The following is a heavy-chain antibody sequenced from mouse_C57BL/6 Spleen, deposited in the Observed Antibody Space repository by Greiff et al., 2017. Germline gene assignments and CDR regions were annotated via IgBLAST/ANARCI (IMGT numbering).Heavy chain of an antibody. CDR3: ARWGLRREGFAY. D-gene: IGHD2-4*01. CDR2: FDPSDSYT. CDR1: GYTFTSYW. J-gene: IGHJ3*01. V-gene: IGHV1-59*01. Sequence: VQLQQPGAELVRPGTSVKLSCKASGYTFTSYWMHWVQQRPGQGLVWIGVFDPSDSYTNYNQNFKGKATLTVDTSSSTAYMQLSSLTSEDSAVYYCARWGLRREGFAYWGQGTLVTVSA.